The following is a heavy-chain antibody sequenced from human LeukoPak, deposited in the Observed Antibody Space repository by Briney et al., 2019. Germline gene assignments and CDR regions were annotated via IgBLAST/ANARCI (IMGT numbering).Heavy chain of an antibody. CDR1: GFTFSIYW. D-gene: IGHD6-6*01. Sequence: GGSLRLSCAASGFTFSIYWMHWVRQGPGKGLVWVSRINTGGGSTNYADSVKGRFTISRDNAKNTLYLQMNSLSAEDTAVYYCSRGYSSSYRIDYWGQGTLVTVSS. CDR3: SRGYSSSYRIDY. V-gene: IGHV3-74*01. J-gene: IGHJ4*02. CDR2: INTGGGST.